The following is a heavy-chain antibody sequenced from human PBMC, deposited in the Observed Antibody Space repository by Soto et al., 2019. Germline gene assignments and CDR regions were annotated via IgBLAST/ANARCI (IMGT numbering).Heavy chain of an antibody. Sequence: QVQLGESGGGVGQPGWSLRLSCAASGFTFSTYGMHWVRQAPGKGLEWGAVIWYDGSNKYYADYVKGRFTISRDNSKNTLYLQMNSLRVEDTAVYYCARDGSGSTHQFDYWGQGTLVTVSS. CDR1: GFTFSTYG. D-gene: IGHD1-26*01. CDR2: IWYDGSNK. J-gene: IGHJ4*02. V-gene: IGHV3-33*01. CDR3: ARDGSGSTHQFDY.